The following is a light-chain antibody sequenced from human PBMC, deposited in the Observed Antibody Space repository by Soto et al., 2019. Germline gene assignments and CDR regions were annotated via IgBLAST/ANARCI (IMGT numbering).Light chain of an antibody. CDR3: SSHTISGPL. CDR2: EVS. CDR1: SSDVGSYNR. J-gene: IGLJ2*01. V-gene: IGLV2-18*02. Sequence: QSALTRPPSVSGSPGQSVTISCTGTSSDVGSYNRASWYQQSPGTAPKLMIYEVSNRPSGVPDRFSGSKSGNTASLTISGLQAEDEADYYCSSHTISGPLFGGGTKLTVL.